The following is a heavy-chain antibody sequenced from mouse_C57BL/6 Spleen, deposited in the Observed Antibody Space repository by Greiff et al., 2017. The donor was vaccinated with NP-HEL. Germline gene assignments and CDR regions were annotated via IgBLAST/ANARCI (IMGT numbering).Heavy chain of an antibody. CDR2: IYPRSGNT. J-gene: IGHJ4*01. Sequence: VKLMESGAELARPGASVKLSCKASGYTFTSYGISWVKQRTGQGLEWIGEIYPRSGNTYYNEKFKGKATLTADKSSSTAYMELRSLTSEDSAVYFCARGDYGPMDYWGQGTSVTVSS. V-gene: IGHV1-81*01. D-gene: IGHD1-1*02. CDR1: GYTFTSYG. CDR3: ARGDYGPMDY.